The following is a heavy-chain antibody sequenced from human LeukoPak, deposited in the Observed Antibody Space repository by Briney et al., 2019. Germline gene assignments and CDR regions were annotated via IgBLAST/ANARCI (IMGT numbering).Heavy chain of an antibody. CDR2: INPNSGCT. D-gene: IGHD3-3*01. J-gene: IGHJ6*03. CDR1: GYTFTGYY. Sequence: ASVRLSCKASGYTFTGYYMHWVRQAPGQGLEWMGWINPNSGCTNYAQTFKGRVTMSRDNAKNTVYMEMSSLRSDDTAVYYCAREWRSYYYYMDVWGKGNTVTVSS. CDR3: AREWRSYYYYMDV. V-gene: IGHV1-2*02.